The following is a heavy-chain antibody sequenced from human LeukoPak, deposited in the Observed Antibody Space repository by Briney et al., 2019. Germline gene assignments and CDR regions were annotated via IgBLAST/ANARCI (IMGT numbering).Heavy chain of an antibody. CDR1: GGSISTSNYY. D-gene: IGHD6-13*01. Sequence: PSETLSLTCTVSGGSISTSNYYWGWIRQPPGKGLEWIGNIFYSGSTYYGPSLKSRVTISLDTSRNQFSLKLNSVTAADTAVYYCARHLRQLAPRLHPWGQGTLVTVSS. CDR3: ARHLRQLAPRLHP. J-gene: IGHJ5*02. V-gene: IGHV4-39*01. CDR2: IFYSGST.